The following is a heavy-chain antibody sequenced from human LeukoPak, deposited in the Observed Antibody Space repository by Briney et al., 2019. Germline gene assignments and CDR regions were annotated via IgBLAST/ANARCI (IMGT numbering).Heavy chain of an antibody. J-gene: IGHJ3*02. V-gene: IGHV3-53*01. CDR2: IYSGGST. Sequence: SGGSLRLSCAASGFTVSSNYMSWVRQAPGKGLEWVSVIYSGGSTYYADSVKGRFTISRDNSKNTLYLQMNSLRAEDTAVYYCAILYDSSGCYAFDIWGQGTMVTVSS. CDR3: AILYDSSGCYAFDI. CDR1: GFTVSSNY. D-gene: IGHD3-22*01.